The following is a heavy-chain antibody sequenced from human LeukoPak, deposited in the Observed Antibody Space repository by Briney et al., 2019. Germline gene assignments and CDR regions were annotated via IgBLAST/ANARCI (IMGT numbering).Heavy chain of an antibody. CDR3: TRAGYYSSRYSDAFDI. V-gene: IGHV3-7*01. J-gene: IGHJ3*02. D-gene: IGHD6-13*01. CDR2: LKLDGSEK. CDR1: GFTFSNYW. Sequence: QPGGSLRLSCAASGFTFSNYWLTWVRQAPGKGLEGVANLKLDGSEKYYVDSVKGRFTISRDNAKNSLFLQMNSLRADDTAVYYCTRAGYYSSRYSDAFDIWGQGTTVTVSS.